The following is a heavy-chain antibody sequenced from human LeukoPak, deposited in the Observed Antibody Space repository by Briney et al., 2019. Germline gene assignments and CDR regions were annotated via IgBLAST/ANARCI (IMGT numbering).Heavy chain of an antibody. CDR1: GFTFSTCA. D-gene: IGHD5-24*01. V-gene: IGHV3-21*01. CDR3: ARDPLEGSWYFDL. CDR2: ISSTSSYI. Sequence: GGSLRLSCAASGFTFSTCAMSWVRQAPGKGLEWVSSISSTSSYIYYADSVKGRFTISRDNAKNSLFLQVNSLRAEDTAVYYCARDPLEGSWYFDLWGRGTLVTVSS. J-gene: IGHJ2*01.